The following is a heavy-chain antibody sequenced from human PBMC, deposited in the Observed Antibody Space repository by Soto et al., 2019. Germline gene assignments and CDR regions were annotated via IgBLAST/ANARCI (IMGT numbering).Heavy chain of an antibody. Sequence: SETLSLTCTVSGGSISGYYWTWIRQPPWKGLEWIGYIFYSGVTNDNPSLKSRVTLSVDTSKNQFSLKLRSVTAADTAVYYCARVGSSGWSPDYWGRGTLVTVSS. D-gene: IGHD6-19*01. J-gene: IGHJ4*02. CDR2: IFYSGVT. V-gene: IGHV4-59*01. CDR3: ARVGSSGWSPDY. CDR1: GGSISGYY.